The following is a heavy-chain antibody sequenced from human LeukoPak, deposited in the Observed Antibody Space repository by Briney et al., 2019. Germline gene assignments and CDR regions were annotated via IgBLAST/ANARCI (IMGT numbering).Heavy chain of an antibody. D-gene: IGHD2-2*02. CDR3: ARGLPLGGYCSSTSCYSVEYFQH. CDR1: GYTFTGYY. Sequence: ASVKVSCKASGYTFTGYYMHWVRQAPGQGLEWMGWINPNSGGTNYAQKFQGRVTMTRDTSISTAYMELSRLRSDDTAVYYCARGLPLGGYCSSTSCYSVEYFQHWGQGTLVTVSS. CDR2: INPNSGGT. J-gene: IGHJ1*01. V-gene: IGHV1-2*02.